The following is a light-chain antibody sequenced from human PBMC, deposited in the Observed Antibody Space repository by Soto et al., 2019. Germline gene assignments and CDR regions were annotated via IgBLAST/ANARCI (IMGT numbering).Light chain of an antibody. V-gene: IGKV3-20*01. CDR2: GAS. Sequence: VLTQSPGTLSLSPGERATLSCRASQSISSIYLAWYQQKPGQTPRLLIYGASTRATGIPDRFSGSGSGTDFTLTISRLEPEDFAVYYCQQYGISPGTFGQGTKLEIK. CDR1: QSISSIY. CDR3: QQYGISPGT. J-gene: IGKJ1*01.